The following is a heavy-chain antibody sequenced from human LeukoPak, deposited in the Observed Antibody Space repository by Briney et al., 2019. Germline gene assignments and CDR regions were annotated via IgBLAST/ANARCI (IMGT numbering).Heavy chain of an antibody. CDR2: ISSSSSYI. D-gene: IGHD3-22*01. V-gene: IGHV3-21*01. CDR1: GFTFSSYS. Sequence: PGGSLRLSCAASGFTFSSYSMNWVRQAPGEGLEWVSSISSSSSYIYYADSVKGRFTISRDNAKNSLYLQMNSLRAEDTAVYYCARVQSGYYDSSGSYFDYWGQGTLVTVSS. J-gene: IGHJ4*02. CDR3: ARVQSGYYDSSGSYFDY.